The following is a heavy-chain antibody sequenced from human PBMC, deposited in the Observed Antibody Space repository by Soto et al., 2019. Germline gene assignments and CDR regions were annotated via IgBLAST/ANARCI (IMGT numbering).Heavy chain of an antibody. D-gene: IGHD3-10*01. CDR1: GGSISSSSYY. J-gene: IGHJ4*02. V-gene: IGHV4-39*01. CDR2: IYYSGST. Sequence: PSETLSLTCTVSGGSISSSSYYWGWIRQPPGKGLEWIGSIYYSGSTYYNPSLKSRVTISVDTSKNQFSLKLSSVTAADTAVYYCAGHRRDGLLYYFDYWGQGTLVTVSS. CDR3: AGHRRDGLLYYFDY.